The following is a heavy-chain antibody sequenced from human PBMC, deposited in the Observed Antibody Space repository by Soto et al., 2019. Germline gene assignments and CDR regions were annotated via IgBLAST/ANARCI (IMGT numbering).Heavy chain of an antibody. CDR2: ISAYNGNT. CDR1: GYTFNSYG. J-gene: IGHJ5*02. V-gene: IGHV1-18*01. Sequence: QVQLVQSGAEVKKPGASVKVSCTDSGYTFNSYGISWVRQAPGQGLEWMGWISAYNGNTNYAQKLQGRVTMTTDTSTSTAYTELRSLRSDDTAVYYCARDPPYSSGWYAGFDPWGQGTLVTASS. CDR3: ARDPPYSSGWYAGFDP. D-gene: IGHD6-19*01.